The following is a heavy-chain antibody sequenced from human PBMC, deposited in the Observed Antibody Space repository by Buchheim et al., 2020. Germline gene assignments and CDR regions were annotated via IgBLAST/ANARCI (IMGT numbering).Heavy chain of an antibody. J-gene: IGHJ4*02. D-gene: IGHD3-22*01. Sequence: QVQLQQWGAGLLKPSETLSLTCAVYGGSFSGYYWSWIRQPPGKGLEWIGEINHSGSTNYNPSLKSRVTISVDTSKNQFPPKLSSVTAADTAVYYCARVPPYYYDSSGYDYWGQGTL. CDR3: ARVPPYYYDSSGYDY. CDR2: INHSGST. V-gene: IGHV4-34*01. CDR1: GGSFSGYY.